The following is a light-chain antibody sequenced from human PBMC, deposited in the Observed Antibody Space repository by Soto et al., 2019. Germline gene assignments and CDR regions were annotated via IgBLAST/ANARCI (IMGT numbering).Light chain of an antibody. CDR1: TSDVGDYNY. Sequence: QSVLTQPASVSGSPGQSITISCTATTSDVGDYNYDSWYQQYPGKAPKPIIYNVSNRPSGVSNRFSGSKSGDTASLTISGLQAEDEADYYCSSYTSRSSVIFGGGTKVTVL. J-gene: IGLJ2*01. V-gene: IGLV2-14*01. CDR2: NVS. CDR3: SSYTSRSSVI.